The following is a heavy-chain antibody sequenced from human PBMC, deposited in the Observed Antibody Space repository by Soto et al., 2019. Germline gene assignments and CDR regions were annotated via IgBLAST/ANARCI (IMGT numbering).Heavy chain of an antibody. J-gene: IGHJ5*02. CDR3: ARDMGDIVLVPAAGLSWFAP. V-gene: IGHV1-69*12. Sequence: QVQLVQSGAEVKKPGSSVKVSCKASGGTFSSYAISWVRQAPGQGLEWMGGIIPIFGTANYAQKFQGRVTITADESTSTAYMELSSLRSEDTAVYYCARDMGDIVLVPAAGLSWFAPWGQGTLVTVSS. D-gene: IGHD2-2*01. CDR1: GGTFSSYA. CDR2: IIPIFGTA.